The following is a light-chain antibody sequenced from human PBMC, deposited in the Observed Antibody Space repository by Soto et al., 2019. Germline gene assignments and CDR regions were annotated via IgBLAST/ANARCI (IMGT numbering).Light chain of an antibody. CDR1: QSISRS. V-gene: IGKV1-39*01. Sequence: DIQMPQSPSSLSASVGDRVTITCRASQSISRSLNWYQQKPGKAPRLLIYAASSLQNGVPSRFSGSGSGTDFTLTISSLQPEDAAIYSCQQSYNSPMYTFGQGTTLEIK. CDR2: AAS. J-gene: IGKJ2*01. CDR3: QQSYNSPMYT.